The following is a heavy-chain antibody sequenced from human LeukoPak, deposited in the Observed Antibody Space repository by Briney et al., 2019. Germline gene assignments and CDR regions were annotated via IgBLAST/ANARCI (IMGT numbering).Heavy chain of an antibody. CDR2: INHSGST. V-gene: IGHV4-34*01. J-gene: IGHJ4*02. Sequence: SETLSLTCAVYGGSFSGYYWSWIRQPPGKGLEWIGEINHSGSTNYNPSLKSRVTISVDTSKNQFSLKLSSVTAADTAVYYCARGRLDGYYFDYWGQGALATVSS. D-gene: IGHD1-1*01. CDR3: ARGRLDGYYFDY. CDR1: GGSFSGYY.